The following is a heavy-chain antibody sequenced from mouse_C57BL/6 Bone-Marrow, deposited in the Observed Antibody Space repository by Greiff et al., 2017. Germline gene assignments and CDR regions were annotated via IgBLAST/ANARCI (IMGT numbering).Heavy chain of an antibody. Sequence: QVQLQQSGAELVRPGTSVKMSCKASGYTFTNYWIGWAKQRPGHGLEWIGDIYPGGGYTNYNEKFKGKATLTADKSSSTAYMQISSLTSEDSAIYYCARDYYGYGLDYWGQGTTLTVSS. D-gene: IGHD2-2*01. CDR2: IYPGGGYT. V-gene: IGHV1-63*01. CDR3: ARDYYGYGLDY. CDR1: GYTFTNYW. J-gene: IGHJ2*01.